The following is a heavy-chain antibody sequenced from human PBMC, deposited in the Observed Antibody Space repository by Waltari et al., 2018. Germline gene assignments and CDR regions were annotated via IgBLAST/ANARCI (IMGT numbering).Heavy chain of an antibody. D-gene: IGHD3-10*01. Sequence: QVQLQESGPGLVKPSQTLSLTCTVSGGPIRRGSYYRSWIRQPAGKGLEWIGRIYTSGSTNYTPSLKRRVTISVDTSKNQFSLKLSAVTAADTAVYYCAREGGTMVRGAGKLDYWGQGTLVTVSS. CDR2: IYTSGST. J-gene: IGHJ4*02. CDR3: AREGGTMVRGAGKLDY. V-gene: IGHV4-61*02. CDR1: GGPIRRGSYY.